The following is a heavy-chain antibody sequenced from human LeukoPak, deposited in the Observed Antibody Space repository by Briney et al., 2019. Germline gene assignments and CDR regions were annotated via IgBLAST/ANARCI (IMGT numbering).Heavy chain of an antibody. J-gene: IGHJ5*02. V-gene: IGHV1-46*01. D-gene: IGHD3-16*01. CDR2: INPSGGST. CDR1: GYTFTSYY. Sequence: ASVKVSCKASGYTFTSYYMHWVRQAPGQGLEWMGIINPSGGSTSYAQKFQGRVTMTRDMSTSTVYMELSSLRSEDTAVYYCATFSHGGDWFDPWGQGTLVTVSS. CDR3: ATFSHGGDWFDP.